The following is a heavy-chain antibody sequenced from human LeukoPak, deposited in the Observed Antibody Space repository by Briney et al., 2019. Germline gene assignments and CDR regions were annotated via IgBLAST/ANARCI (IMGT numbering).Heavy chain of an antibody. J-gene: IGHJ4*02. Sequence: PGGSLRLSCAASGFSFGDYSMNWARQAPGKGLEWISYIGISSGNTYYADSVKGRFTISGDKARDSLYLQMNSLRVEDTAVYYCARDYKYAFDNWGQGTLVTVSS. CDR1: GFSFGDYS. V-gene: IGHV3-48*01. CDR2: IGISSGNT. D-gene: IGHD5-24*01. CDR3: ARDYKYAFDN.